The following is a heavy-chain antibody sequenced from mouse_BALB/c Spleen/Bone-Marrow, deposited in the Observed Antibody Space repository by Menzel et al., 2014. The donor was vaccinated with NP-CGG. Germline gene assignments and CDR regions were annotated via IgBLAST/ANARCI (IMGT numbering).Heavy chain of an antibody. CDR2: IDPENGDT. V-gene: IGHV14-4*02. J-gene: IGHJ1*01. D-gene: IGHD2-14*01. CDR1: GFNIKDYY. CDR3: NRYDWYFDV. Sequence: VHVKQSGAELVRSGASVKLSCTASGFNIKDYYMHWVKQRPEQGLEWIGRIDPENGDTEYAPKFQGKATMTADTSSNTAYLQLSSLTSEDTAVYYCNRYDWYFDVWGAGTTVTVSS.